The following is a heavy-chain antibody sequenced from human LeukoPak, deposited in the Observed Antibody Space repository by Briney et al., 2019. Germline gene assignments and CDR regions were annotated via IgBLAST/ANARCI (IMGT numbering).Heavy chain of an antibody. CDR1: GYTFTGYY. Sequence: ASVKVSCKASGYTFTGYYMHWVRQAPGQGLEWMGWINPNSGGTNYAQKFQGRVTMTRDTSISTAYMELSRLRSDDTAVYYCARGGGYSYGPEAFDIWGQGTMVTVSS. D-gene: IGHD5-18*01. V-gene: IGHV1-2*02. CDR3: ARGGGYSYGPEAFDI. CDR2: INPNSGGT. J-gene: IGHJ3*02.